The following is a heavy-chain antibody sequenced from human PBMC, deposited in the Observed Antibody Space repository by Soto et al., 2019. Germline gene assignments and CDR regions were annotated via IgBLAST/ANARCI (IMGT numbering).Heavy chain of an antibody. V-gene: IGHV4-30-2*01. CDR2: IYHSGST. CDR3: ARDYLNDSCGYGAFDI. CDR1: GGSISSGGYS. J-gene: IGHJ3*02. Sequence: SETLSLTCAVSGGSISSGGYSWSWIRQPPGKGLEWIGYIYHSGSTYYNPSLKSRVTISVDRSKNQFSLKLSSVTAADTAVYYCARDYLNDSCGYGAFDIWGQGTMVTVS. D-gene: IGHD3-22*01.